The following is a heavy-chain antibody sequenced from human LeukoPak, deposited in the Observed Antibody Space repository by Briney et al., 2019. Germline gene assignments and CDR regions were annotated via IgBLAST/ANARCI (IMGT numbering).Heavy chain of an antibody. CDR1: GFTFSSYA. V-gene: IGHV3-30*04. CDR2: ISYDGSNK. J-gene: IGHJ5*02. Sequence: GGSLRLSCAASGFTFSSYAMHWVRRAPGKGLEWVAVISYDGSNKYYADSVKGRFTISRDNSKNTLYLQMNSLRAEDTAVYYCARDIYYGSGSSSPSDPWGQGTLVTVSS. D-gene: IGHD3-10*01. CDR3: ARDIYYGSGSSSPSDP.